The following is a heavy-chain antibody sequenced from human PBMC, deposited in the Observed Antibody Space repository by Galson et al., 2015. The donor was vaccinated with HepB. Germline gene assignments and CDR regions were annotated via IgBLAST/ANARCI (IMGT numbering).Heavy chain of an antibody. D-gene: IGHD3-10*01. CDR1: GFTFGVYA. Sequence: SLRLSCAGSGFTFGVYAMCWVRQAPGKGLEWVSGISWNSGYIGYADSVKGRFIITRDNAKNSLYLEMNSLRTDDTALYYCVKDISGDSGSYFWGQGTLVTVST. CDR3: VKDISGDSGSYF. V-gene: IGHV3-9*01. J-gene: IGHJ4*02. CDR2: ISWNSGYI.